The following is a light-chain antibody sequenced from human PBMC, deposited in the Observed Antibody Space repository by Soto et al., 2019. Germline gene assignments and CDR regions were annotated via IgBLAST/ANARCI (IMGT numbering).Light chain of an antibody. CDR1: QSVSDY. V-gene: IGKV3-11*01. CDR2: DAS. CDR3: QQRINWPLT. J-gene: IGKJ1*01. Sequence: EIVLTQSPATLSLSPGDRATLSCPASQSVSDYLAWYQQKPGQAPRLLIYDASTRATGIPARFSGSGSGTDFTIAISGLEPEDFAVYYCQQRINWPLTFGQGTKVEIK.